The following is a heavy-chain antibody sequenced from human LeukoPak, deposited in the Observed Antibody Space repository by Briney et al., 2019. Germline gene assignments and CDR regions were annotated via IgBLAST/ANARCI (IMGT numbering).Heavy chain of an antibody. J-gene: IGHJ4*02. CDR2: IYYSGST. CDR3: AREWKVVPAAIADY. CDR1: GGSISSSSYY. D-gene: IGHD2-2*02. Sequence: PSETLSLTCTVSGGSISSSSYYWGWIRQPPGKGLEWIGSIYYSGSTYYNPSLKSRVTISVDTSKNQFSLKLSSVTAADTAVYYCAREWKVVPAAIADYWGQGTLVTVSS. V-gene: IGHV4-39*07.